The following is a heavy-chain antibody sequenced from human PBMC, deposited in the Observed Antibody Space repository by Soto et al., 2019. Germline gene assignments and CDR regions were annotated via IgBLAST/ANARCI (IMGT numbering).Heavy chain of an antibody. CDR1: GFSFSRYA. CDR3: ARDAIGDAPHWFDP. J-gene: IGHJ5*02. V-gene: IGHV3-48*02. CDR2: ISMSGTTM. D-gene: IGHD3-10*01. Sequence: EVRLVESGGGLVQPGGSLRLSCAASGFSFSRYAMSWVRQAPGKGLEWISYISMSGTTMFYADSVKGRFTISRDNAQKPLFLEMNSLRDDDTAIYFLARDAIGDAPHWFDPWGQGTLVTVSS.